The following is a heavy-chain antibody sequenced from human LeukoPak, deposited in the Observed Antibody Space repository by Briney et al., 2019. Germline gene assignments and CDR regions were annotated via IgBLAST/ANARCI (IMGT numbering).Heavy chain of an antibody. Sequence: GGSLRLSCAASGFTFSSYAMNWVRQSPGKGLEWVSAISDSGLSTYYADSVKGRFTISGDNSKNTLYLQMNSLRAEDTAVYYCAKVWAHDGSGNPYWHFDLWGRGTLVTVSS. D-gene: IGHD3-10*01. CDR2: ISDSGLST. CDR3: AKVWAHDGSGNPYWHFDL. CDR1: GFTFSSYA. V-gene: IGHV3-23*01. J-gene: IGHJ2*01.